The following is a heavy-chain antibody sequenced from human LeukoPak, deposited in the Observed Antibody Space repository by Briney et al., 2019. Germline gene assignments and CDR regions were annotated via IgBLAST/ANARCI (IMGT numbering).Heavy chain of an antibody. CDR2: IYTSGST. CDR1: GYSISSGYY. Sequence: SETLSLTCTVSGYSISSGYYWGWIRQPPGKGLEWIGRIYTSGSTNYNPSLKSRVTISVDTSKNQFSLKLSSVTAADTAVYYCAREIFGYSSGWSDAFDIWGQGTMVTVSS. J-gene: IGHJ3*02. CDR3: AREIFGYSSGWSDAFDI. D-gene: IGHD6-19*01. V-gene: IGHV4-38-2*02.